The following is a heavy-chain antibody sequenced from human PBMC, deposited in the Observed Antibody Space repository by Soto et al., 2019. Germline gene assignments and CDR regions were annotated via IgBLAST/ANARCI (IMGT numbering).Heavy chain of an antibody. CDR1: GFTFSSYS. D-gene: IGHD3-9*01. V-gene: IGHV3-21*01. CDR3: ARADYVILTDY. CDR2: ISISSSYI. J-gene: IGHJ4*02. Sequence: PGGSLRLSCAASGFTFSSYSINWVRQAPGKGLEWVSSISISSSYIYYADSLKGRFTISRDNAKNTLYLQMNSLRAEVTAVYYCARADYVILTDYWGQGTLVTV.